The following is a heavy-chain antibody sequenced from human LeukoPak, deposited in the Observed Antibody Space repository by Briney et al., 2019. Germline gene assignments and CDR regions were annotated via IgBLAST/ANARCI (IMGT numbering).Heavy chain of an antibody. CDR3: ATDRGWRTSGYYLYYFEY. Sequence: GGSLRLSCAASGFIFTSYFMSWVRQAPGKGLEWVASIKHDGSEKYYVDSVRGRFTISRDNTMNSLYLQMSSLRAEDTAVYYCATDRGWRTSGYYLYYFEYWGQGTLVTYSS. D-gene: IGHD3-3*01. V-gene: IGHV3-7*01. CDR1: GFIFTSYF. CDR2: IKHDGSEK. J-gene: IGHJ4*02.